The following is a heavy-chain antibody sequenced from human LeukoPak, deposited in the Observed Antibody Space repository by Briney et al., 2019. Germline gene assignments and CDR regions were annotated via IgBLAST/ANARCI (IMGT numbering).Heavy chain of an antibody. CDR1: GFTFSSYA. D-gene: IGHD4-17*01. CDR3: ARGYGDYGSYFDY. Sequence: GGSLRLSCAASGFTFSSYAMSWVRQAPGKGLEWVSTIIGSGGDTYYADSVKGRFTISRDNSKNTLYLQMNSLRAEDTAVYYCARGYGDYGSYFDYWGQGTLVTVSS. V-gene: IGHV3-23*01. CDR2: IIGSGGDT. J-gene: IGHJ4*02.